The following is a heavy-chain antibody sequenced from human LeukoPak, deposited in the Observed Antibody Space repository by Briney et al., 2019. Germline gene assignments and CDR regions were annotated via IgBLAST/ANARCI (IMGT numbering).Heavy chain of an antibody. D-gene: IGHD5-12*01. CDR3: ARSDIVATRTTKQYYFDY. CDR1: GGSISSYY. CDR2: IYYSGST. J-gene: IGHJ4*02. Sequence: SETLSLTCTASGGSISSYYWSWIRQPPGKGLEWIGYIYYSGSTNYNPSLKSRVTVSVDTSKNQFSLKLSSVTAADTAVYYCARSDIVATRTTKQYYFDYWGRGTLVTVSS. V-gene: IGHV4-59*13.